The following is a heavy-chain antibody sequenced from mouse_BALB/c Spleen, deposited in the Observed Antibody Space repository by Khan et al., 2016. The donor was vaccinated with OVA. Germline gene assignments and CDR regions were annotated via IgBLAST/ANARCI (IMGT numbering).Heavy chain of an antibody. Sequence: EVQLQQSRAELLKPGASVKLSCTSSGFNIKDTYMHWVKQRPEQGLEWIGRIDPANGDTKYDPKFQGKATITADTSSNTAYLQLSSLTSEDTAVYYCATLYGNPFVYWGQGTLVTVSA. CDR3: ATLYGNPFVY. CDR1: GFNIKDTY. V-gene: IGHV14-3*02. D-gene: IGHD2-1*01. J-gene: IGHJ3*01. CDR2: IDPANGDT.